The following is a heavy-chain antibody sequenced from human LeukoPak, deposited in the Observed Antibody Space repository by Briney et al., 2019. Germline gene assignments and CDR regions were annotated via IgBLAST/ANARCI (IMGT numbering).Heavy chain of an antibody. J-gene: IGHJ4*02. V-gene: IGHV4-59*12. CDR2: IYYSGST. D-gene: IGHD1-26*01. Sequence: SETLSLTCTVSGVSISSYYWSWIRQPPGKGLEWIGYIYYSGSTNYNPSLKSRVTISVDKSKNQFSLKLSSVTAADTAVYYCARGVGATVDYWGQGTLVTVSS. CDR3: ARGVGATVDY. CDR1: GVSISSYY.